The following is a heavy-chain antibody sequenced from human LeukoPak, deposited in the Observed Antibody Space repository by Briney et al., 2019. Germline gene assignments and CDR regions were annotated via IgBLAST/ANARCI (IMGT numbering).Heavy chain of an antibody. D-gene: IGHD3-10*01. J-gene: IGHJ3*02. V-gene: IGHV3-48*01. CDR3: ARPGITAFDI. CDR2: ISSSGSVT. CDR1: GFTLSSHN. Sequence: SGGSLRFSCVASGFTLSSHNINWVRQAPGKGLEWVSHISSSGSVTYYGDSVKGRITISRDNAKNSVSLCMNSLRAEDSAVYYCARPGITAFDIWGQGTMVTVSS.